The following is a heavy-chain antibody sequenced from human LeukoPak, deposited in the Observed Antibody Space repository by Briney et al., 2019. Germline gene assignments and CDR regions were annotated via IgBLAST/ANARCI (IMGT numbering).Heavy chain of an antibody. CDR1: EFSVGSNY. CDR2: IYSGGST. CDR3: ASRDYYDSSGYPDAFDI. Sequence: GGSLRLSCAASEFSVGSNYMTWVRQAPGKGLEWVSLIYSGGSTYYADSVKGRFTISRDNSKNTLYLQMNSLRAEDTAVYCCASRDYYDSSGYPDAFDIWGQGTMVIVSS. V-gene: IGHV3-66*01. J-gene: IGHJ3*02. D-gene: IGHD3-22*01.